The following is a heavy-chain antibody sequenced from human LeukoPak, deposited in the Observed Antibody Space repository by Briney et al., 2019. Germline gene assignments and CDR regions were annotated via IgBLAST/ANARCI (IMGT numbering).Heavy chain of an antibody. CDR1: GGTFSSYA. V-gene: IGHV1-69*05. J-gene: IGHJ5*02. CDR2: IIPIFGTA. Sequence: GASVKVSCKASGGTFSSYAISWVRQAPGQGLEWMGGIIPIFGTANYAQKFQGRVTITTDESTSTAYMELSSLRSEDTAVYYCARGVGDGGNWFDPWGQGTLVTVSS. CDR3: ARGVGDGGNWFDP. D-gene: IGHD4-23*01.